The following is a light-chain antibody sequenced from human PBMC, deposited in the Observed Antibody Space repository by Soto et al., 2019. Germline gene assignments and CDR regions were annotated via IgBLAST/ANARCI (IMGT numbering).Light chain of an antibody. V-gene: IGKV1-5*01. J-gene: IGKJ1*01. CDR2: GAS. CDR1: QSVGNW. Sequence: DIKMTQSPTTLSASVGCRFTITCRASQSVGNWVAWYQQNPGKAPKLLIYGASNLESGVPSRFSGSGSGTEFTLTITTLKHDDFATYFCQHYRRNTWSFGPGTRWIS. CDR3: QHYRRNTWS.